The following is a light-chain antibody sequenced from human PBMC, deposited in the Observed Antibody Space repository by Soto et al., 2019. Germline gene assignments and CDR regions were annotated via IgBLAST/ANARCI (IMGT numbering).Light chain of an antibody. CDR2: AGS. V-gene: IGKV3-15*01. CDR1: QSVTSN. Sequence: EIVMTQSPATLSVPPGERATLSCRASQSVTSNLAWYQQKAGQAPRLLIYAGSTRATGIPARFSGSGSGTEFTLTISSLQSEDFAVYYCQQYGNWPPLTFGGGTKVEIK. J-gene: IGKJ4*01. CDR3: QQYGNWPPLT.